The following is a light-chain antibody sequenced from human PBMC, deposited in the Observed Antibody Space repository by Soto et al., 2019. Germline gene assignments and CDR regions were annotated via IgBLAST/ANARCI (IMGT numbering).Light chain of an antibody. J-gene: IGLJ1*01. V-gene: IGLV2-8*01. CDR1: SSDVGGYKY. CDR2: AVN. CDR3: SSYAGSNNYD. Sequence: QSVLTQPPSASGSPGQSVTISCTGTSSDVGGYKYVSWYQQYPGKAPKLMIYAVNKRPSGVPDRFSGSKSGNTASLTVSGLXAEDEADYYCSSYAGSNNYDFGTGTKV.